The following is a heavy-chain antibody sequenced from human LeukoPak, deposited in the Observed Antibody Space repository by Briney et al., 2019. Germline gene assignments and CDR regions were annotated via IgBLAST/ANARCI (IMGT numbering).Heavy chain of an antibody. CDR1: GGSISSYY. V-gene: IGHV4-59*01. CDR3: SGDHGTMFRGASGFDY. CDR2: IYYSGST. Sequence: SETLSLTCTVSGGSISSYYWSWIRQPPGKGLEWIGYIYYSGSTNYNPSLKSRVTISVETSKTQFSLKLSSLTAADTAVYYCSGDHGTMFRGASGFDYGGREPRVTVP. D-gene: IGHD3-10*01. J-gene: IGHJ4*02.